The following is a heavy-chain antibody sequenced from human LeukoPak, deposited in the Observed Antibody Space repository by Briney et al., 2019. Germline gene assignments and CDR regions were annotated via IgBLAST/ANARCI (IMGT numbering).Heavy chain of an antibody. CDR2: INPNSGGA. CDR3: ARQFYGSSGYYYFDY. Sequence: ASVKVSCKASGYTFTDYYIHWVRQAPGPGLEWVGWINPNSGGAKHAQNFQGRVTMTRDTSISTVYMELSSLRSDDTAVYYCARQFYGSSGYYYFDYWGQGTLVTVSS. J-gene: IGHJ4*02. V-gene: IGHV1-2*02. D-gene: IGHD3-22*01. CDR1: GYTFTDYY.